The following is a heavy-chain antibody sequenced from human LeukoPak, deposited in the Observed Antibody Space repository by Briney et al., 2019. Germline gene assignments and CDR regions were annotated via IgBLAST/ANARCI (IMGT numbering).Heavy chain of an antibody. CDR1: GGTFSSYA. D-gene: IGHD2-2*01. V-gene: IGHV1-69*05. J-gene: IGHJ6*03. CDR3: ASDVVPAAKGYYTDV. Sequence: SVKVSCKASGGTFSSYAISWVRQAPGQRLEWMGGIIPIFGTANYAQKFQGRVTITTDESTSTAYMELSSLRSEDTAVYYCASDVVPAAKGYYTDVWGKGTTVTVSS. CDR2: IIPIFGTA.